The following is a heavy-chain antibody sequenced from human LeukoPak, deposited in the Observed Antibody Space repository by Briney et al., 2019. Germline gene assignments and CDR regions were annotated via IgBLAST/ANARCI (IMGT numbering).Heavy chain of an antibody. V-gene: IGHV4-31*03. CDR1: GGSVSRGGYY. J-gene: IGHJ4*02. CDR3: ARGPPGGADTAMVI. D-gene: IGHD5-18*01. Sequence: SETLSLTCTVSGGSVSRGGYYWNWIRQHPGKCLEWIGYIYYSGSTYYNPTLKRRVTISVDAAKTQFSLRLSSVTAADTAVSSCARGPPGGADTAMVIWGQGTLVTVSS. CDR2: IYYSGST.